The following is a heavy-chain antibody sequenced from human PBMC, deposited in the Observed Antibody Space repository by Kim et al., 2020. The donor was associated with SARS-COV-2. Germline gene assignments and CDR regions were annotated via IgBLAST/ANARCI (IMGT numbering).Heavy chain of an antibody. CDR1: GFTFSSFA. CDR2: ISDSGGST. J-gene: IGHJ6*01. Sequence: GGSLRLSCAASGFTFSSFAMSWVRQAPGKGLEWVSAISDSGGSTYYADSVKGRFTTYRDKPKNTLYLQMNSLRAEDTAXXXXAKDLGYCSSTSCYPPYGMDVXXQGTXXTVXS. D-gene: IGHD2-2*03. CDR3: AKDLGYCSSTSCYPPYGMDV. V-gene: IGHV3-23*01.